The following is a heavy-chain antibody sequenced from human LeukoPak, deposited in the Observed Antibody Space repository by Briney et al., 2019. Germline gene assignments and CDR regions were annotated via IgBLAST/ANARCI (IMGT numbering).Heavy chain of an antibody. CDR2: INTNTGNP. CDR1: GYTFTSYA. V-gene: IGHV7-4-1*02. D-gene: IGHD4-17*01. J-gene: IGHJ5*02. Sequence: GASVKVSCKASGYTFTSYAMNWVRQAPGQGLEWMGWINTNTGNPTYAQGFTGRFVSSLDTSVSTAYLQISSLKAEDTAVYYCAREPTVTTYSNWFDPWGQGTLVTVSS. CDR3: AREPTVTTYSNWFDP.